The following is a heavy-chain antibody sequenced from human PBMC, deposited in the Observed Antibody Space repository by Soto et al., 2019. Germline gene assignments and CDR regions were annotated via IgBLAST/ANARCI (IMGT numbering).Heavy chain of an antibody. Sequence: AAVKVSCKVSGYTLTELSMHWVRQAPGKGLEWMGGFDPEDGETIYAQKFQGRVTMTEDTSTDTAYMELSSLRSEDTAVYYCATALTRIVVVPFDYWGQGTLVTVSS. J-gene: IGHJ4*02. CDR2: FDPEDGET. D-gene: IGHD3-22*01. V-gene: IGHV1-24*01. CDR3: ATALTRIVVVPFDY. CDR1: GYTLTELS.